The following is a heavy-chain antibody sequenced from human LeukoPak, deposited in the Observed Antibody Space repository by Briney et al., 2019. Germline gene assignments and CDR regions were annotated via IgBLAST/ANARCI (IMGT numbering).Heavy chain of an antibody. CDR2: ISYDGSNK. V-gene: IGHV3-30*18. CDR1: GFTFSNYA. J-gene: IGHJ5*02. D-gene: IGHD2-2*01. CDR3: AKDTDQLPFGP. Sequence: GGSLRLSCAASGFTFSNYAMSWVRQAPGKGLEWMAVISYDGSNKYYADSVKGRFTISRDNSKNTLYLQMNSLRAEDTAVYYCAKDTDQLPFGPWGQGTLVTVS.